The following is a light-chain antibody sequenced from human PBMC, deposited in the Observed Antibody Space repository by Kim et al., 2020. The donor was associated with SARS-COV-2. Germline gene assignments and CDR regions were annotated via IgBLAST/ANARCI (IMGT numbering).Light chain of an antibody. CDR3: QQRYNWQIT. CDR1: ESVNRQ. CDR2: DAS. V-gene: IGKV3-11*01. Sequence: EIVLTQSPATLSLSPGERATLSCRASESVNRQLGWYQQKPGQTPRLLIYDASDRATGIPARFSGSGSGTDYTLTITSLEPKDFAVYYCQQRYNWQITFGQGTRLEIK. J-gene: IGKJ5*01.